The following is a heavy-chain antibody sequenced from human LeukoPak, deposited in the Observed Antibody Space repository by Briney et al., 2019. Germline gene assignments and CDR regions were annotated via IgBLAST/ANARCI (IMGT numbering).Heavy chain of an antibody. Sequence: SETLSLTCAVYGGSFSDYYWSWIRQPPGKGLEWIGEINHSGSTNYNPSLKSRVTISLDTSKNQFSLKLNSVTAADTAVYYCASSVRGTAWLNRWGQGTLVTVSS. J-gene: IGHJ4*02. CDR3: ASSVRGTAWLNR. CDR2: INHSGST. CDR1: GGSFSDYY. D-gene: IGHD3-10*01. V-gene: IGHV4-34*01.